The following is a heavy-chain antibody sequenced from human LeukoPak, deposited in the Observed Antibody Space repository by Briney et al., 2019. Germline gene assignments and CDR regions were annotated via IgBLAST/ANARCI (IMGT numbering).Heavy chain of an antibody. CDR1: GFTFSSYA. Sequence: GGSLRLSCAASGFTFSSYAMSWVRQAPGKGLEWVSAISGSGGSTYYADSVEGRFTISRDNSKNTLYLQMNSLRAEDTAVYYCAKGEMATITYYFDCWGQGTLVTVYS. D-gene: IGHD5-24*01. J-gene: IGHJ4*02. V-gene: IGHV3-23*01. CDR2: ISGSGGST. CDR3: AKGEMATITYYFDC.